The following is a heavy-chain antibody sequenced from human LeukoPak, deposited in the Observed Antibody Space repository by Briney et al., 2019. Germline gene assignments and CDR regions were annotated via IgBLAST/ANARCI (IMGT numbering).Heavy chain of an antibody. J-gene: IGHJ4*02. CDR2: ISGSGGST. CDR1: GFTFSSYA. V-gene: IGHV3-23*01. Sequence: GGSLRLSCAASGFTFSSYAMSWVRQAPGKGLEWVSAISGSGGSTYYADSVKGRFTISRDNSKNTLYLQMNSLRAEDTAVYYCAKDPRGGYYDSSGYYYLDYWGQGTLVSVSS. CDR3: AKDPRGGYYDSSGYYYLDY. D-gene: IGHD3-22*01.